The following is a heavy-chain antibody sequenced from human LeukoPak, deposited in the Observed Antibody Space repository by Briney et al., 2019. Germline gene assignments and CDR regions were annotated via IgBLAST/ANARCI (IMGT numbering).Heavy chain of an antibody. D-gene: IGHD6-19*01. CDR1: GFTITNYG. CDR3: AQGYSSGWYPN. CDR2: LDVSGDTE. J-gene: IGHJ4*02. Sequence: GGSLTLSCAVSGFTITNYGMSWLRQAPGKGLEWVSALDVSGDTEYYADSVKGRFIISRDNSRNTLYLQINSMRGEDTALYYCAQGYSSGWYPNWGQGTLVTVSS. V-gene: IGHV3-23*01.